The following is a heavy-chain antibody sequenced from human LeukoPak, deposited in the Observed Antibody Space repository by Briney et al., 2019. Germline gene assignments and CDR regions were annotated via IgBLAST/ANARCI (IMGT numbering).Heavy chain of an antibody. CDR3: ARGKGNHGDPASFDY. J-gene: IGHJ4*02. CDR1: GYTFTSYG. D-gene: IGHD1-14*01. V-gene: IGHV1-18*01. Sequence: ASVRVSCKASGYTFTSYGISWVRQAPGQGLEWMGWISVYNGNTNYAQKLQGRVTMTTDTSTSTVYMEVRSLRSDDTAVYYCARGKGNHGDPASFDYWGQGTLVTVSS. CDR2: ISVYNGNT.